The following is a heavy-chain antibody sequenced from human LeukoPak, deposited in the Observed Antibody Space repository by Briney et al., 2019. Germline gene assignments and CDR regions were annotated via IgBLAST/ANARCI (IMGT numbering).Heavy chain of an antibody. CDR2: INHSGST. CDR3: ASSGLRFLEWLVLDY. J-gene: IGHJ4*02. V-gene: IGHV4-34*01. Sequence: PSETLSLTCAVYGGSFSGYYWSWIRQPPGKGLEWIGEINHSGSTNYNPSLKSRVTISVDTSKNQFSLKLSSVTAADTAVYYCASSGLRFLEWLVLDYWGQGTLVTVSS. D-gene: IGHD3-3*01. CDR1: GGSFSGYY.